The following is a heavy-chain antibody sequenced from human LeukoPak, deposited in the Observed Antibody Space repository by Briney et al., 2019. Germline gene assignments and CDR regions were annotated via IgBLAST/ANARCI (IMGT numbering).Heavy chain of an antibody. CDR3: AKGKSYYYDSSGYYLVY. CDR2: ISWNSGSI. D-gene: IGHD3-22*01. Sequence: GGSLRLSCAASGFTFDDYAMHWVRQAPGKGLEWVSGISWNSGSIGYADSVKGRFTISRDNAKNSLYLQMNSLRAEDTALYYCAKGKSYYYDSSGYYLVYWGQRTLVTVSS. CDR1: GFTFDDYA. J-gene: IGHJ4*02. V-gene: IGHV3-9*01.